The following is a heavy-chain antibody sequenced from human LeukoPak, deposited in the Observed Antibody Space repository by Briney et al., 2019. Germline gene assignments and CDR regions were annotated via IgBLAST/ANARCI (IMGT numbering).Heavy chain of an antibody. D-gene: IGHD5-18*01. V-gene: IGHV3-53*01. CDR1: GLTVSSNY. CDR2: IYGGGST. Sequence: PGGSLRLSCAASGLTVSSNYMSWVRQAPGKGLEWVSVIYGGGSTYYADSVKGRFTISRDNSENTLYLQMNSLRAEDTAVYYCARDIGLGGYIYGFLDSWGQGTLVTVSS. CDR3: ARDIGLGGYIYGFLDS. J-gene: IGHJ4*02.